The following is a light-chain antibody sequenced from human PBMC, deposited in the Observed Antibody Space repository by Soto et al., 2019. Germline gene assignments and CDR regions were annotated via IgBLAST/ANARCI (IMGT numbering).Light chain of an antibody. Sequence: DIQMTQSPSSLSASVGDRVTITCRASQAISNYLAWYQQKPGKVPKLLIYAASTLQSGVPSRFGGSGSGTDFTLTISSLQPEDVASYYCQQYRSAPLTFGPGTKVDLK. J-gene: IGKJ3*01. CDR1: QAISNY. CDR2: AAS. CDR3: QQYRSAPLT. V-gene: IGKV1-27*01.